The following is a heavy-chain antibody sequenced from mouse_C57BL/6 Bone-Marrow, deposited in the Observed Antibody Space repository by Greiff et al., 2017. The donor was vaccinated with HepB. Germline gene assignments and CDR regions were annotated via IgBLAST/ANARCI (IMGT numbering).Heavy chain of an antibody. CDR2: IDPSDSET. Sequence: VQLQQPGAELVRPGSSVKLSCKASGYTFTSYWMHWVKQRPIQGLEWIGNIDPSDSETHYNQKFKDKATLTVDKSSSTAYMQLSSLTSEDSAVYYWAREGTTVVAHWYFDVWGTGTTVTVSS. CDR3: AREGTTVVAHWYFDV. CDR1: GYTFTSYW. V-gene: IGHV1-52*01. D-gene: IGHD1-1*01. J-gene: IGHJ1*03.